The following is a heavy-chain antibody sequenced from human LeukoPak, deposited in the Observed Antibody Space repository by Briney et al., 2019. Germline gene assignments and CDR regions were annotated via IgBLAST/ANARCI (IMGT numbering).Heavy chain of an antibody. V-gene: IGHV1-69*13. J-gene: IGHJ4*02. CDR3: ARDPSIAVAGYFDY. D-gene: IGHD6-19*01. Sequence: VASVKVSCKASGGTFSSYAISWVRQAPGQGLEWMGGIIPIFGTANYAQKFQGRVTITADESTSTAYMELSSLRSEDTAVYYCARDPSIAVAGYFDYWGQGTLVTVSS. CDR1: GGTFSSYA. CDR2: IIPIFGTA.